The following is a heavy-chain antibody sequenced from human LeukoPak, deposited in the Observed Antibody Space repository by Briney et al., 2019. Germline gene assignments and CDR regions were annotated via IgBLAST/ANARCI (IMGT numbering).Heavy chain of an antibody. D-gene: IGHD3-3*01. J-gene: IGHJ4*02. V-gene: IGHV3-23*01. CDR2: ISGSGGST. CDR1: GFTFSSYA. Sequence: GGSLRLSCAASGFTFSSYAMSWVRQAPGKGLEWVSAISGSGGSTYYADSVKGRFTISRDNSKNTLYLQMNSLRAEDTAVYYCAKSGGTFHYDFWSGYLYWGQGTLVTVSS. CDR3: AKSGGTFHYDFWSGYLY.